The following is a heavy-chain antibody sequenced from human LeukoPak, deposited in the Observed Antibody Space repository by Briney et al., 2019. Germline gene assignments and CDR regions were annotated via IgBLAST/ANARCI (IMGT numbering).Heavy chain of an antibody. Sequence: GGPLRLSCAASGFTFSSYWMHWVRQAPGKGLVWVSQINTDGSSTTYADSVKGRFTISRDNAKNTLYLQMNSLRAEDTAVYYCARELASGDWGQGTLVTVSS. J-gene: IGHJ4*02. D-gene: IGHD6-13*01. CDR1: GFTFSSYW. CDR2: INTDGSST. V-gene: IGHV3-74*01. CDR3: ARELASGD.